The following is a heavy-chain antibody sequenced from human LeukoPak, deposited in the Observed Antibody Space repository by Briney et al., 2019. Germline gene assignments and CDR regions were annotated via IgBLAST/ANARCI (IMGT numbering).Heavy chain of an antibody. J-gene: IGHJ6*03. Sequence: ASVKVSCKAFGYTFTSNYMHWVRQATGQGLEWMGWMNPNSGNTGYAQKFQGRVTMTRNTSISTAYMELSSLRSEDTAVYYCARGRRITMVRGAKVGSRDKGYYYMDVWGKGTTVTISS. CDR3: ARGRRITMVRGAKVGSRDKGYYYMDV. CDR2: MNPNSGNT. D-gene: IGHD3-10*01. V-gene: IGHV1-8*02. CDR1: GYTFTSNY.